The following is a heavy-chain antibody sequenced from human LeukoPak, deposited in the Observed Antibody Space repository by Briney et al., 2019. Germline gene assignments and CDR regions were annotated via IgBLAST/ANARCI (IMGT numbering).Heavy chain of an antibody. CDR3: ARSGYSSGWHDY. CDR1: GLTFCNCE. D-gene: IGHD6-19*01. V-gene: IGHV3-48*03. CDR2: ISSSGSTS. J-gene: IGHJ4*02. Sequence: PGGSLRLSCVASGLTFCNCELNWVRQAPGKGLEWISYISSSGSTSYYADSVKGRFTISRDNAKNSLFLQMNSLRAEDTAVYYCARSGYSSGWHDYWGQGTLVTVSS.